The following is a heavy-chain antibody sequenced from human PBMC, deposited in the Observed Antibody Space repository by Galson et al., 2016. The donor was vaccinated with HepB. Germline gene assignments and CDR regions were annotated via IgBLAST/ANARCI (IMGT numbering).Heavy chain of an antibody. CDR1: GGTLRSYA. CDR3: ARDRRPCSSSSCYYRAMDV. D-gene: IGHD2-2*01. J-gene: IGHJ6*02. V-gene: IGHV1-69*13. CDR2: IIPIYGTA. Sequence: VKVSCKAPGGTLRSYAISWVRQAPGQGLEWMGGIIPIYGTADYAQKFQGRVMITADESTSTAYLELSSLKSDDSAVYYCARDRRPCSSSSCYYRAMDVWGQGTTVTVSS.